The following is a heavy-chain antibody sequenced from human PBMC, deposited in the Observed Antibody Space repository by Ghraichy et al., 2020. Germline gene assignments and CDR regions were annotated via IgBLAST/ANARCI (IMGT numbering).Heavy chain of an antibody. Sequence: GASLRLSCAASGFTFSSYAMSWVRQAPGKGLEWVSAISGSGGSTYYADSVKGRFTISRDNSKNTLYLQMNSLRAEDTAVYYCAKDADSGSYSRLYYYYGMDVWGQGTTVTVSS. CDR2: ISGSGGST. CDR1: GFTFSSYA. V-gene: IGHV3-23*01. D-gene: IGHD1-26*01. J-gene: IGHJ6*02. CDR3: AKDADSGSYSRLYYYYGMDV.